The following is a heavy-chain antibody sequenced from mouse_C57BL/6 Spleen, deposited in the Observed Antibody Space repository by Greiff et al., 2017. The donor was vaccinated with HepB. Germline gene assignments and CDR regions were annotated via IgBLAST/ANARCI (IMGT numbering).Heavy chain of an antibody. CDR1: GISLTSYA. Sequence: VKVVESGPGLVAPSQSLSITCTVSGISLTSYAISWVRQPPGKGLEWLGVIWTGGGTNNNSALKSRLSNSKDNSKSQVFLKMNSLQTNDTARYYGARMGSYFDYWGQGTTLTVSS. CDR2: IWTGGGT. J-gene: IGHJ2*01. V-gene: IGHV2-9-1*01. CDR3: ARMGSYFDY.